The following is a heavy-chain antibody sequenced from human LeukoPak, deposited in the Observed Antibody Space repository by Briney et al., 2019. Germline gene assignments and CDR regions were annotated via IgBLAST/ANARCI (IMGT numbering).Heavy chain of an antibody. J-gene: IGHJ6*02. D-gene: IGHD3-22*01. CDR3: ARDRDVNYYDRSGYSAPRYYYGMYV. Sequence: SVKVSCMASGGTFSNYTISWVRQAPGQGLERMGRIIPILGLANYAQKFQGRVTITADKSTSTAYMELSSLRSEDTAVYYCARDRDVNYYDRSGYSAPRYYYGMYVWGQGTTVTVSS. V-gene: IGHV1-69*04. CDR1: GGTFSNYT. CDR2: IIPILGLA.